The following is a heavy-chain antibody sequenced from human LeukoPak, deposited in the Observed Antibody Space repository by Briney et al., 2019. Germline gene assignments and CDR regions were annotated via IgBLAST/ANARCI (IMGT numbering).Heavy chain of an antibody. Sequence: SETLSLTCTVSGGSISRYTYYWAWLRQPPGKGLEWIGRIYHNRGTYPDLSLKSRTTRSVGTSKIQFSLTLSYVTAADTAVFYCASYVDTARAGRGIDVWGQGTTVSVSS. CDR1: GGSISRYTYY. D-gene: IGHD5-18*01. J-gene: IGHJ6*02. CDR2: IYHNRGT. V-gene: IGHV4-39*01. CDR3: ASYVDTARAGRGIDV.